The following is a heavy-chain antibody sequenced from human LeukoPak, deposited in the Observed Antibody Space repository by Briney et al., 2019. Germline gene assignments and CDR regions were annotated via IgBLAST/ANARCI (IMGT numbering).Heavy chain of an antibody. CDR2: VYYTGSA. Sequence: SETLSLTCTVSGGSISSSHYYWGWIRQPPGKGLEWIGSVYYTGSAYYNPSLKSRVTISVDTSKNQFPLKLSSVTAADTAVYYCARHPKFSVVVTDIFDYWGQGTLVTVSS. CDR1: GGSISSSHYY. CDR3: ARHPKFSVVVTDIFDY. J-gene: IGHJ4*02. V-gene: IGHV4-39*01. D-gene: IGHD2-21*02.